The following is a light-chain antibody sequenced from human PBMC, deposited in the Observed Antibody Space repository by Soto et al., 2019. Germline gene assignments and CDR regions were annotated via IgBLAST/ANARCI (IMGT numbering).Light chain of an antibody. Sequence: QPVLTQPPSASGTPGQRVTMSCSGSRPNIGSNTVNWYQQFPGTAPKVLIYSNDQRPSGVPDRFSGSKSDTSASLAISGLQSEDEADYYCAAWGDSLKVVVFGGGTKLTVL. CDR3: AAWGDSLKVVV. V-gene: IGLV1-44*01. J-gene: IGLJ2*01. CDR1: RPNIGSNT. CDR2: SND.